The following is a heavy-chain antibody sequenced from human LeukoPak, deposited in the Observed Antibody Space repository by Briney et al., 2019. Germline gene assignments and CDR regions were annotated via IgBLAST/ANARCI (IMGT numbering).Heavy chain of an antibody. D-gene: IGHD5/OR15-5a*01. Sequence: ASVKVSCKASGYTFTEYYIYWVRQAPGQGLEWMGWINPKSGGADYIQKFQGRVIMATDTSISTTYMELSRLRSDDTAVYYCAIGRLYPFYYMDVWGKGTTVTVSS. CDR2: INPKSGGA. V-gene: IGHV1-2*02. J-gene: IGHJ6*03. CDR3: AIGRLYPFYYMDV. CDR1: GYTFTEYY.